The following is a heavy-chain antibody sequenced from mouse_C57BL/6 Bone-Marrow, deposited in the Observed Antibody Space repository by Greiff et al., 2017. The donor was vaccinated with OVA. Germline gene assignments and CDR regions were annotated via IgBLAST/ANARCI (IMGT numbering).Heavy chain of an antibody. D-gene: IGHD1-1*01. Sequence: EVKLVESGGGLVQPGGSLKLSCAASGFTFSDYGMAWVRQAPRKGPEWVAFISNLAYSIYYADTVTGRFTISRENAKNTLYLEMSSLRSEDTAMYYCARFIGYFDYWGQGTTLTVSS. CDR3: ARFIGYFDY. J-gene: IGHJ2*01. CDR1: GFTFSDYG. V-gene: IGHV5-15*01. CDR2: ISNLAYSI.